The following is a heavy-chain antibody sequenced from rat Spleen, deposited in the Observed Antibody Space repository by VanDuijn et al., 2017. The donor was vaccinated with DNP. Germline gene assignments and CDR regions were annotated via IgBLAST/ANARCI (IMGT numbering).Heavy chain of an antibody. V-gene: IGHV2S13*01. D-gene: IGHD4-4*01. CDR2: IWSGGNT. CDR1: GFSLTSYN. Sequence: VQLKESGPGLAQPSQTLSLTCTVSGFSLTSYNVHWVRQPPGKGLEWMGVIWSGGNTDYNSALKPRLSISRDTSESQVFLTVNSLQTEDTGIYYCNRNDFGQPGVSWGQGVMVTVSS. J-gene: IGHJ2*01. CDR3: NRNDFGQPGVS.